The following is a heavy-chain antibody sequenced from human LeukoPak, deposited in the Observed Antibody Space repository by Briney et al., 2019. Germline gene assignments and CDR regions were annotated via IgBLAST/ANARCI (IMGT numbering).Heavy chain of an antibody. D-gene: IGHD6-13*01. V-gene: IGHV3-7*01. CDR1: GFTFSSYW. CDR3: ARDGPAAGLYFDY. J-gene: IGHJ4*02. CDR2: LKYDGSEK. Sequence: PGGSLRLSCAASGFTFSSYWMNWVRQAPGKGLEWVASLKYDGSEKYHVDSAKGRFTISRDNAKNSLYLQMNSLRAEDTAIYYCARDGPAAGLYFDYWGQGTLVAVSS.